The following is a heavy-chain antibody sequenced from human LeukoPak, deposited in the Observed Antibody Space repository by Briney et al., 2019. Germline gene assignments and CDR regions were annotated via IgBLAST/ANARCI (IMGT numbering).Heavy chain of an antibody. CDR1: GFTLSNAC. CDR2: IKSKTDGGTT. J-gene: IGHJ5*02. Sequence: GRTLRLSCAASGFTLSNACISWVRQTPPTGQDLVGRIKSKTDGGTTDYAAPVKGRFNISRDDSKNTLYLQLNGLKTEDTAVYYCTTESLYHYDRGYNWFDPWGQGTLVTVSS. D-gene: IGHD3-10*02. V-gene: IGHV3-15*01. CDR3: TTESLYHYDRGYNWFDP.